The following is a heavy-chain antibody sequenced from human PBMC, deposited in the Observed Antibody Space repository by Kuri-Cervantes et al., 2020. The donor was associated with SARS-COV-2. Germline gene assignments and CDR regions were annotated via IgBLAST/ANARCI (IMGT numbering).Heavy chain of an antibody. V-gene: IGHV4-59*08. J-gene: IGHJ4*02. CDR1: GGSISSYY. Sequence: SETLSLTCTVSGGSISSYYWSWIRQPPGKGLEWIGYIYYSGSTNYNPSLKSRVTISVDTSKNQFSLKLSSVTAADTVVYYCARRLAGIAALAFDYWGQGTLVTVSS. CDR2: IYYSGST. CDR3: ARRLAGIAALAFDY. D-gene: IGHD6-6*01.